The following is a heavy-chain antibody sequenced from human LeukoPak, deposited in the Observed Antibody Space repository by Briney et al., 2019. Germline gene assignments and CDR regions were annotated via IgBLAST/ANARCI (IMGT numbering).Heavy chain of an antibody. J-gene: IGHJ3*02. CDR2: IYHSGNT. D-gene: IGHD2-15*01. CDR3: ARGRVVAADGGAFDI. Sequence: SETLSLTCAVSSGSISSGGYSWSWIRQPPGKGLEWIGYIYHSGNTYYKPSLKSRVTILVDRSKNQFSLKLTSVTAADTAVYYCARGRVVAADGGAFDIWGQGTMVTVSS. V-gene: IGHV4-30-2*01. CDR1: SGSISSGGYS.